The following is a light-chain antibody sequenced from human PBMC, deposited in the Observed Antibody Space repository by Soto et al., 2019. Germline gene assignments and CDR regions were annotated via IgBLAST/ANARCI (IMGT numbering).Light chain of an antibody. V-gene: IGLV2-14*01. CDR1: SSDVGGYNY. Sequence: QSALTQPASVSGSPGQSITISCTGTSSDVGGYNYVSWYQQHPGKAPKLMIYEVSNRPSGVSNLFSGSKSGNTASLTISGLSVEDEAYYYCSSYTSSSTYVFGTGTKLTVL. CDR3: SSYTSSSTYV. CDR2: EVS. J-gene: IGLJ1*01.